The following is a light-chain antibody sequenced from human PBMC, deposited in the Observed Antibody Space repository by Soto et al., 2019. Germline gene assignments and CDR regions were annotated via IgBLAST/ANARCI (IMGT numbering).Light chain of an antibody. J-gene: IGKJ1*01. CDR2: QAS. CDR1: ESIRNW. V-gene: IGKV1-5*03. Sequence: DIQMTQSPLTLSASVGDRVTITCRASESIRNWVAWFQQKPGKAPKLLIYQASSLESGVPSRFSGSGSGTEFTLTISSLQPDDFATYYCQQYNRYWTFGQGTKVEIK. CDR3: QQYNRYWT.